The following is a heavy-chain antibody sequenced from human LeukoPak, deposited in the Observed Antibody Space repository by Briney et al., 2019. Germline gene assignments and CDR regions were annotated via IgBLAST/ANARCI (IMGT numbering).Heavy chain of an antibody. J-gene: IGHJ4*02. V-gene: IGHV1-69*10. CDR1: GYTFTRYA. CDR3: ARDVFPPPLYYFDY. Sequence: SVKVSCKASGYTFTRYAMNWVRQAPGQGLEWMGWIIPILGIANYAQKFQGRVTITADKSTSTAYMELSSLRSEDTAVYYCARDVFPPPLYYFDYWGQGTLVTVSS. CDR2: IIPILGIA. D-gene: IGHD5/OR15-5a*01.